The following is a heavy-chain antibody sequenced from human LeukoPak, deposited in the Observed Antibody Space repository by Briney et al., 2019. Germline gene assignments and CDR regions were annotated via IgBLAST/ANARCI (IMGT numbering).Heavy chain of an antibody. CDR3: ARELRSSYAFDI. CDR2: MNPNSGNT. J-gene: IGHJ3*02. Sequence: ASVKVSCKASGYTFTSYDINWVRQATGQGLEWMGWMNPNSGNTGYAQKFQGRVTMTRDTSISTAYMELSRLRSDDTAVYYCARELRSSYAFDIWGQGTMVTVSS. D-gene: IGHD2-15*01. CDR1: GYTFTSYD. V-gene: IGHV1-8*01.